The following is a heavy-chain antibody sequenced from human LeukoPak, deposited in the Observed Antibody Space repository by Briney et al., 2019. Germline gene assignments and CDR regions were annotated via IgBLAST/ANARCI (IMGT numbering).Heavy chain of an antibody. V-gene: IGHV4-39*07. CDR2: LYYSGST. D-gene: IGHD6-13*01. Sequence: PSETLSLTCTVSGGSISSSNYYWGWIRQPPGKGLEWIGSLYYSGSTYYNPSLKSRVTISVDRSKNQFSLELSSVTAADTAVYYCARDASIAAAGPDFDYWGQGTLVTVSS. J-gene: IGHJ4*02. CDR1: GGSISSSNYY. CDR3: ARDASIAAAGPDFDY.